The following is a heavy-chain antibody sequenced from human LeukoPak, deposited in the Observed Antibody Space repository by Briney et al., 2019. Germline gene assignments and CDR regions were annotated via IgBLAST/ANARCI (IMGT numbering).Heavy chain of an antibody. CDR3: ARVDYGSGSYFDY. CDR2: IYSGGST. J-gene: IGHJ4*02. V-gene: IGHV3-53*01. Sequence: VSVIYSGGSTDYADSVKGRFAISRDNSKNMLYLQLNSLRAEDTAVYYCARVDYGSGSYFDYWGQGTLVTVSS. D-gene: IGHD3-10*01.